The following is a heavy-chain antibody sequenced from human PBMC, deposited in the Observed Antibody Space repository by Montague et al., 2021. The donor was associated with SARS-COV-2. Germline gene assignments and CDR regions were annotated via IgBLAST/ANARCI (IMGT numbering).Heavy chain of an antibody. V-gene: IGHV4-39*02. CDR1: GDSINSTSHY. CDR2: VYYRGGT. J-gene: IGHJ3*01. Sequence: SETLSLTCTVSGDSINSTSHYWAWIRQPPGKGLEWTGSVYYRGGTYYSPSFKSRFKVSIATSKSQFFLRVNSVTAADTAMYYCAKEREVVRAARTLVAFDLWGQGTMVTVSS. D-gene: IGHD2-2*01. CDR3: AKEREVVRAARTLVAFDL.